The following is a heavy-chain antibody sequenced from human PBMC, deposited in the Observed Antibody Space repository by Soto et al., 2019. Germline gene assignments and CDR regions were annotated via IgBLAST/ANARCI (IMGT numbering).Heavy chain of an antibody. CDR2: IRQDGSEK. Sequence: GGSLRLSCAASEFTFSNYWMSWVRQAPGRGLEWVANIRQDGSEKYYMDSVRGRFTISRDNAKNSLYLQMNSLRAEDTAVYYCARMLAEYISNSNGENYLDHWGQATLGTVS. V-gene: IGHV3-7*03. J-gene: IGHJ4*02. CDR3: ARMLAEYISNSNGENYLDH. D-gene: IGHD1-1*01. CDR1: EFTFSNYW.